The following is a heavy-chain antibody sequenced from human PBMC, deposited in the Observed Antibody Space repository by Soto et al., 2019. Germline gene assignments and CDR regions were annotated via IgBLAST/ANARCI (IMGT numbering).Heavy chain of an antibody. CDR2: ISWNSGSI. CDR3: AKDYTAMVFFFDY. V-gene: IGHV3-9*01. J-gene: IGHJ4*02. D-gene: IGHD5-18*01. CDR1: GFTFDDYA. Sequence: GGSLRLSCAASGFTFDDYAMHWVRQAPGKGLEWVSGISWNSGSIGYADSAKGRFTISRDNAKNSLYLQMNSLRAEDTALYYCAKDYTAMVFFFDYWGQGTLVTVSS.